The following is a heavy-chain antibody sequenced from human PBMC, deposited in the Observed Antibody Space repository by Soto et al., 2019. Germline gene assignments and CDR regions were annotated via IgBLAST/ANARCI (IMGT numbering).Heavy chain of an antibody. D-gene: IGHD3-3*01. V-gene: IGHV4-4*02. CDR3: TRRGGGGSGVFMIDWLDP. Sequence: SEPRCRTWDVSDGSLYSSSWWTCVRQTPGNGLEWIGEIHHSGSTNYNPSLKSRVTISADKSKAQFFLNLAYVTAADTAMYYCTRRGGGGSGVFMIDWLDPWGQGTQVTVSS. J-gene: IGHJ5*02. CDR2: IHHSGST. CDR1: DGSLYSSSW.